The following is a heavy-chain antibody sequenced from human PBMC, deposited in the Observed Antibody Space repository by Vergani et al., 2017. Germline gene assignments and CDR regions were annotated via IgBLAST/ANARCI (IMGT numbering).Heavy chain of an antibody. J-gene: IGHJ5*02. CDR2: INHSGST. Sequence: QVQLQQWGAGLLKPSETLSLTCAVYGGSFSGYYWCWIRQPPGKGLDWFGEINHSGSTNYNPSLKSRVTISVDTSKNQFSLKLSSVTAAVTAVYYCARGNPNWFDPWGQGTLVTVSS. CDR3: ARGNPNWFDP. V-gene: IGHV4-34*01. CDR1: GGSFSGYY.